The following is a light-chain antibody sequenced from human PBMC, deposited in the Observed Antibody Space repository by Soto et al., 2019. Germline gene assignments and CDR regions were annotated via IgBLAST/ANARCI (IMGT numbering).Light chain of an antibody. CDR2: GAS. CDR1: QSVSSSY. CDR3: QQYGSSPQT. Sequence: EIVLTQSPGTLSLSPGERATLSCRASQSVSSSYLAWYQQKPGQAPRLLIYGASSRATGIPDRFSGSGSGTDFTLTISRLEPEDFAVYYCQQYGSSPQTFRQGTKLDIK. J-gene: IGKJ2*01. V-gene: IGKV3-20*01.